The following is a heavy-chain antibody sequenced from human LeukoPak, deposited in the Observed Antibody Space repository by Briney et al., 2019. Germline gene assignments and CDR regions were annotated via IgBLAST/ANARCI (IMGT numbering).Heavy chain of an antibody. D-gene: IGHD6-13*01. CDR2: ISGSGDST. CDR1: GFTFSSYA. CDR3: AKCSSSWSSPYFDY. Sequence: GGSLRLSCAASGFTFSSYAMSWVRQAPGKGLEWVSAISGSGDSTYFADSVKGRFTISRDNSKNTLYLQMNSLRAEDTAVYYCAKCSSSWSSPYFDYWGQGTLVTVSS. V-gene: IGHV3-23*01. J-gene: IGHJ4*02.